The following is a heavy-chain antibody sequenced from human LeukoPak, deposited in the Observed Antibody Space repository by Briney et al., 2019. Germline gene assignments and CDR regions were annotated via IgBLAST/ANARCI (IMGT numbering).Heavy chain of an antibody. CDR3: ARDYYDSSGYYGRGGYYYMDV. Sequence: SETLSPTCTVFGGSISSYYWSWIRQPAGKGLEWIGRFYTSGSTNYNPSLKSRVTMSVDKSKNQFSLKLTSVTAADTAVYYCARDYYDSSGYYGRGGYYYMDVWGKGTTVTVSS. J-gene: IGHJ6*03. D-gene: IGHD3-22*01. CDR1: GGSISSYY. V-gene: IGHV4-4*07. CDR2: FYTSGST.